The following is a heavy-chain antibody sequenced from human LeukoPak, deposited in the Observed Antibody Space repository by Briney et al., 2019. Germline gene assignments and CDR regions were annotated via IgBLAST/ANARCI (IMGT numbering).Heavy chain of an antibody. CDR2: ISYDGSNK. D-gene: IGHD3-9*01. CDR3: AKVERYFDWSDEGGASDY. V-gene: IGHV3-30*18. CDR1: GFTFSSYG. J-gene: IGHJ4*02. Sequence: GGSLRLSCAASGFTFSSYGMHWVRQAPGKGLEWVAVISYDGSNKYYADSVKGRSTISRDNSKNTLYLQMNSLRAEDTAVYYCAKVERYFDWSDEGGASDYWGQGTLVTVSS.